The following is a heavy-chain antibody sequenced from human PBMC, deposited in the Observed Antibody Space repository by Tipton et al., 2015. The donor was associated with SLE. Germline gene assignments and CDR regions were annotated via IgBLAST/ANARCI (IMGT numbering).Heavy chain of an antibody. CDR1: GGSISSSSYY. CDR2: IYYSGST. V-gene: IGHV4-39*07. J-gene: IGHJ3*02. Sequence: TLSLTCTVSGGSISSSSYYWGWIRQPPGKGLEWIGSIYYSGSTYYNPSLKSRVTISVDTSKNQFSLKLSSVTAADTAVYYCARREWLRPRGAFDIWGQGTMVTVSS. D-gene: IGHD5-12*01. CDR3: ARREWLRPRGAFDI.